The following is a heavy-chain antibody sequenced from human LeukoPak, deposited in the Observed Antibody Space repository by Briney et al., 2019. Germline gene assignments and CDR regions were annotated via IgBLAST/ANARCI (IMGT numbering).Heavy chain of an antibody. V-gene: IGHV3-7*01. CDR2: INQDGSQK. Sequence: GGSLRLSCAASGFTFHTFWMTWVRQAPGKGLEWVANINQDGSQKYYVDSVKGRFTISRDNAKNSLSLQMNSLRAEDTAIYLCARERPYYFDYWGQGTLVTVSS. CDR1: GFTFHTFW. J-gene: IGHJ4*02. CDR3: ARERPYYFDY.